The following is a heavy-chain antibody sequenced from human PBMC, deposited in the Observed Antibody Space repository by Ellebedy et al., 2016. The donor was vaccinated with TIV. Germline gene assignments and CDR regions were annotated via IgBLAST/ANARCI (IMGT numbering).Heavy chain of an antibody. Sequence: GESLKISCAASGFTFSNYVMHWVRQAPGKGLEWVAVISYDGSNKYYADPVKGRSTISRDNSNNTLYLQMNSLRAEDAAVYYCARDQQWLVFDYWGQGTLVTVSS. D-gene: IGHD6-19*01. CDR2: ISYDGSNK. CDR1: GFTFSNYV. V-gene: IGHV3-30-3*01. J-gene: IGHJ4*02. CDR3: ARDQQWLVFDY.